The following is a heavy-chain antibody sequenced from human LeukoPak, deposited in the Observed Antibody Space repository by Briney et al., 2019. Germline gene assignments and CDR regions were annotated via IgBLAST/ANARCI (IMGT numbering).Heavy chain of an antibody. CDR3: ARYEWLSYFDY. D-gene: IGHD3-3*01. CDR1: GGSIRSYY. V-gene: IGHV4-59*12. Sequence: PSETLSLTCTISGGSIRSYYWSWIRQPPGKGLEWIGYIYYSGSTNYNPSLKSRVTISVDKSKNQFSLKLSSVTAADTAVYYCARYEWLSYFDYWGQGTLVTVSS. CDR2: IYYSGST. J-gene: IGHJ4*02.